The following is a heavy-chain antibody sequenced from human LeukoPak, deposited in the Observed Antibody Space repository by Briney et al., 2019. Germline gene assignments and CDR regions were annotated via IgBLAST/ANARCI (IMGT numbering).Heavy chain of an antibody. CDR2: ISGSGGST. CDR3: AKDPELWFGELSIDY. V-gene: IGHV3-23*01. J-gene: IGHJ4*02. D-gene: IGHD3-10*01. CDR1: GFTFSSYA. Sequence: PGGSLRLSCAASGFTFSSYAMSWVRQAPGKGLEWVSAISGSGGSTYYADSVKGRFTISRDNYKNTLYLQMNSLRAEDTAVYYCAKDPELWFGELSIDYWGQGTLVTVSS.